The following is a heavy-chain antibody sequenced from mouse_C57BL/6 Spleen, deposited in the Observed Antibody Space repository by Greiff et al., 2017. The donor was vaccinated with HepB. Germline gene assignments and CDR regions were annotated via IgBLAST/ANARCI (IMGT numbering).Heavy chain of an antibody. J-gene: IGHJ4*01. CDR1: GFTFSDYY. CDR2: ISNGGGST. D-gene: IGHD2-1*01. CDR3: ARHYRYGNYAMDY. Sequence: DVMLVESGGGLVQPGGSLKLSCAASGFTFSDYYMYWVRQTPEKRLEWVAYISNGGGSTYYPDTVKGRFTISRDNAKNTLYLQMSRLKSEDTAMYYCARHYRYGNYAMDYWGQGTSVTVSS. V-gene: IGHV5-12*01.